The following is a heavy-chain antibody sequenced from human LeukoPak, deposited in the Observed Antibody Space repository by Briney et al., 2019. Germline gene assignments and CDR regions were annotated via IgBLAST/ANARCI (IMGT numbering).Heavy chain of an antibody. CDR1: GYTFTSHD. Sequence: ASVKVSCKASGYTFTSHDINWVRQATGQGLEWMGWMNPNSGNTGYAQKFQGRVTITRNTSISTAYMELRSLRSDDTAVYYCARGGFPYSGSYFDVRYQDTADAFDIWGQGTMVTVSS. CDR3: ARGGFPYSGSYFDVRYQDTADAFDI. V-gene: IGHV1-8*03. J-gene: IGHJ3*02. CDR2: MNPNSGNT. D-gene: IGHD1-26*01.